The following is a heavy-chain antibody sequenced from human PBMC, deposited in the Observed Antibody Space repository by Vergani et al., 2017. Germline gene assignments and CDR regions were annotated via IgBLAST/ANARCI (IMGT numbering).Heavy chain of an antibody. CDR3: ARVMYRDAASTGYRLEGMDI. D-gene: IGHD3-9*01. CDR2: IYSTGST. CDR1: GGSFNTYY. V-gene: IGHV4-59*13. J-gene: IGHJ6*02. Sequence: QVQLEESGPGLVKPSETLSLTCTVSGGSFNTYYWSWIRQSPGKGLEWIGYIYSTGSTNYNPSLNSRVTMSVDTSKNQFSLKLRSVTAADTAVYFFARVMYRDAASTGYRLEGMDIWGQGTTVTISS.